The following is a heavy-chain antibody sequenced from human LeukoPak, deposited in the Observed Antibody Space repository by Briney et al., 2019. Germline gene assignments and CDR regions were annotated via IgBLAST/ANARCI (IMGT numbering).Heavy chain of an antibody. Sequence: SETLSLTCTVSGGSISSSSYYWGWIRQPPGKGLEWIGSIYYSGSTYYNPSLKSRVTISVDTSKNQFSLKLSSVTAADTAVYYCARDYRYFDWAQAGWSDPWGQGTLVTVSS. J-gene: IGHJ5*02. D-gene: IGHD3-9*01. V-gene: IGHV4-39*07. CDR3: ARDYRYFDWAQAGWSDP. CDR2: IYYSGST. CDR1: GGSISSSSYY.